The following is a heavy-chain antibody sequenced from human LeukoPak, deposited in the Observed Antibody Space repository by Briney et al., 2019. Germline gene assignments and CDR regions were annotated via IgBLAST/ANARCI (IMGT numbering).Heavy chain of an antibody. J-gene: IGHJ4*02. Sequence: GGSLRLSCAASGFTFSTYWMSWVRQAPGKGLEWVANIKQDGSVKNYVDSVKGRFTISRDNAKNSLYLQMNSLRANDTAMYYCVRGGYGPDYWGQGTLVTVSS. V-gene: IGHV3-7*03. CDR2: IKQDGSVK. CDR3: VRGGYGPDY. CDR1: GFTFSTYW. D-gene: IGHD5-12*01.